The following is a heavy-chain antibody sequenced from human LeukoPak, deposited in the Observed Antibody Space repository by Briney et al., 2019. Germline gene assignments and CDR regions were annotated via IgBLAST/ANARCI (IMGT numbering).Heavy chain of an antibody. CDR1: GGSISSYY. J-gene: IGHJ3*02. CDR3: ASYSTYYHDSSGLGAFDI. V-gene: IGHV4-59*08. D-gene: IGHD3-22*01. Sequence: SETLSLTCTVSGGSISSYYWSWIRQPPGKGLEWIGYIYYSGSTNYNPSLKSRVTISVDTSKNQFSLKLSSVTAADTAVYYCASYSTYYHDSSGLGAFDIWGQGTMVTVSS. CDR2: IYYSGST.